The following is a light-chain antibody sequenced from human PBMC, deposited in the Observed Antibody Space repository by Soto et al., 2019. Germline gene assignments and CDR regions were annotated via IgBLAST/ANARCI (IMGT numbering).Light chain of an antibody. V-gene: IGKV1-5*03. CDR3: QHYNNYPFT. CDR1: QNISPN. Sequence: PMTQSLSTLSASVGNRVSLTCRAIQNISPNLAWHQQRPGKAPKVLIYKASNLESGVPSRCSGSGSGTEFSLTISSLQPDDFATYYCQHYNNYPFTFGPGTKVDIK. J-gene: IGKJ3*01. CDR2: KAS.